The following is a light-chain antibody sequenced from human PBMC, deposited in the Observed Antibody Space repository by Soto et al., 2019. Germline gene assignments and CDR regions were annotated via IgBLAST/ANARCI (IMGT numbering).Light chain of an antibody. CDR2: EVT. V-gene: IGLV2-14*01. J-gene: IGLJ1*01. Sequence: QSVLTQPASVSGSPGQSITISCTGTSSDIKYVSWYQQHPGKAPKVLIYEVTNRPSGVSNRFSGSKSGNTASLTISGLQAEDEADYYCSSYRSSSIYVFGTGIK. CDR3: SSYRSSSIYV. CDR1: SSDIKY.